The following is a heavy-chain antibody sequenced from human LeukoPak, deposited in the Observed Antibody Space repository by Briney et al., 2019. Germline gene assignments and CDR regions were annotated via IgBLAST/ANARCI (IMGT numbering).Heavy chain of an antibody. J-gene: IGHJ6*04. CDR2: ISSSGANR. D-gene: IGHD6-13*01. Sequence: PGGSLRLSCEASGLTLSNHEFSHYEMNWVRQAPGKGLEWLSYISSSGANRYYAESVKGRFTVSRDNGKDVHYLQMNSLRVEDTAVYYCARGRYSLFELVLDVWGKGTTVTISS. CDR3: ARGRYSLFELVLDV. V-gene: IGHV3-48*03. CDR1: GLTLSNHEFSHYE.